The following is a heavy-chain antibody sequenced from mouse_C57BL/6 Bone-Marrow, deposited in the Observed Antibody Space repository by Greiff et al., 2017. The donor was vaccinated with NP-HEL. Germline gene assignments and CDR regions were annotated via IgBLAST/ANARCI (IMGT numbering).Heavy chain of an antibody. CDR3: ARRGMVTWYFDV. J-gene: IGHJ1*03. Sequence: VQLQQPGAELVMPGASVKLSCKASGYTFTSYWMHWVKQRPGQGLEWIGGIDPSDSYTNYNQKFKGKSTLTVDKSSSTAYMQLSSLTSEDSAVYYCARRGMVTWYFDVWGTGTTVTVSS. CDR1: GYTFTSYW. CDR2: IDPSDSYT. D-gene: IGHD2-2*01. V-gene: IGHV1-69*01.